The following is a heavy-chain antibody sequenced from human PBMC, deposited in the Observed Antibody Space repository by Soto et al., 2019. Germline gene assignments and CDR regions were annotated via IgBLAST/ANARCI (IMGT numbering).Heavy chain of an antibody. CDR2: IYYSGST. CDR3: ASSYCSGGSCYKGAFDI. D-gene: IGHD2-15*01. CDR1: GGSISSVDYY. J-gene: IGHJ3*02. V-gene: IGHV4-31*03. Sequence: SETLSLTCTVSGGSISSVDYYWSWIRQHPGKGLEWIGYIYYSGSTYYNPSLKSRVTISVDTSKNQFSLKLSSVTAADTAVYYCASSYCSGGSCYKGAFDIWGQGTMVTVSS.